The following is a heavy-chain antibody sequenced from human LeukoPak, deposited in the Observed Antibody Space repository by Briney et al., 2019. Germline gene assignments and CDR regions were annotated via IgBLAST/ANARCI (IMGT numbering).Heavy chain of an antibody. CDR1: GFTFSSYS. V-gene: IGHV3-21*04. J-gene: IGHJ4*02. CDR2: ISSSSSYI. Sequence: GGSLRLSCAASGFTFSSYSMNWVRQAPGKGLEWVSSISSSSSYIYYADSVKGRFTISRDNAKNSLYLQMNSLRVEDTAVFYCARDQYDTWSRRGNFDSWGQGTLVIVSS. D-gene: IGHD3-3*01. CDR3: ARDQYDTWSRRGNFDS.